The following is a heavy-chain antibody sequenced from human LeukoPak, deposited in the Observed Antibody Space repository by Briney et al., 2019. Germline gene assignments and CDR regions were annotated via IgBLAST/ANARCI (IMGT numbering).Heavy chain of an antibody. D-gene: IGHD7-27*01. CDR2: INHSGST. Sequence: SETLSLTCAVYGGSFSGYYWSWIRQPPGKGLEWIGEINHSGSTNYNPSLKSRVTISVDTSKNQFSLKLSSVTAADTAVYYCARGPWGALYYYYYMDVWGKGTTVTVSS. V-gene: IGHV4-34*01. J-gene: IGHJ6*03. CDR1: GGSFSGYY. CDR3: ARGPWGALYYYYYMDV.